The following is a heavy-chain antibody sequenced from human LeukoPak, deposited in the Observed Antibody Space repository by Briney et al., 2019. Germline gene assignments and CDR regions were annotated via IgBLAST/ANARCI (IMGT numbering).Heavy chain of an antibody. D-gene: IGHD6-19*01. V-gene: IGHV3-21*01. CDR3: ARDSRYSSGWRREDAFDI. CDR2: ISSSSSYI. J-gene: IGHJ3*02. CDR1: GFTFSSYS. Sequence: GGSLRLSCAASGFTFSSYSMNWVRQAPGKGLEWVSSISSSSSYIYYADSVKGRFTISRDNAKNSLYLQMNSLRAEDTAVYYCARDSRYSSGWRREDAFDIWGQGTMVTVSS.